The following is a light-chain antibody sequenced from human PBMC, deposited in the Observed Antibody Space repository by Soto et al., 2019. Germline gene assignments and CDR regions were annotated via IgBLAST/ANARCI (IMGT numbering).Light chain of an antibody. CDR1: QVINNY. CDR3: QQSYSNPPLT. CDR2: GAS. Sequence: DIQMTQSPSSLSASVGDKITITCRTSQVINNYLNWFQQKPGKAPKLLIYGASSLQSGVPSRFSGSGSGTDFTLTISGLQPEDFATYYCQQSYSNPPLTFGGGTKVEIK. J-gene: IGKJ4*01. V-gene: IGKV1-39*01.